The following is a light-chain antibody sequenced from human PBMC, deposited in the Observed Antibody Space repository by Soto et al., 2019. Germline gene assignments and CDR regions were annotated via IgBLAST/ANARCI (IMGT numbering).Light chain of an antibody. V-gene: IGKV1-39*01. CDR1: QSINNY. J-gene: IGKJ2*01. CDR3: QQSYTSPQYT. Sequence: DIEMTQSPSSLSTSVGDRVTITCRASQSINNYLMWYQQKPGKAPKLLIYAAFRLQSGVPSRFSGSGSGTDFTLTISSLQPEDFATYYCQQSYTSPQYTFGQGTKLEIK. CDR2: AAF.